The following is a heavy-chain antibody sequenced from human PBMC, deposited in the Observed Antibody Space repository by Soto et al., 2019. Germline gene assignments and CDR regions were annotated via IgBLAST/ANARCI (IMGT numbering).Heavy chain of an antibody. CDR2: IFWDDDK. Sequence: QITLKESGPTLVKPTQTLTLTCTFSGFSLSTAGVQVDWIRQPPGKALEWLAFIFWDDDKRYSPSLKSRLTITKDSSRNQVVLTMTNMDPVDIVKYYCAHRFGGLSGYLNWGQGTLVTVSS. D-gene: IGHD3-9*01. J-gene: IGHJ4*02. V-gene: IGHV2-5*02. CDR3: AHRFGGLSGYLN. CDR1: GFSLSTAGVQ.